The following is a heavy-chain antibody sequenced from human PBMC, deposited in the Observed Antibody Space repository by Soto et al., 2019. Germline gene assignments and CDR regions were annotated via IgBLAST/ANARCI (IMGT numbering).Heavy chain of an antibody. CDR3: ARDLTIVPATHPRLENYGMDV. CDR2: ISPYNGHT. D-gene: IGHD2-2*01. Sequence: QVPLVQSAAEVKKTGASVKVSCKASGYSFTSYGISWVRRAPGQGLEWMGWISPYNGHTQFVQRFQGRVSMTTDTSTKTAYKELRNLRSDDTAHYYCARDLTIVPATHPRLENYGMDVWGQGTTVIVSS. CDR1: GYSFTSYG. V-gene: IGHV1-18*01. J-gene: IGHJ6*02.